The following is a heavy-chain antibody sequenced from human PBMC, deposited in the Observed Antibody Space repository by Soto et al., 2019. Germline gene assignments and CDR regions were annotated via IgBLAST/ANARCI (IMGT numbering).Heavy chain of an antibody. CDR2: IYYSGST. V-gene: IGHV4-59*01. Sequence: SETLSLTCTVSGGSISSYYWSWIRQPPGKGLEWIGYIYYSGSTNYNPSLKSRVTISVDTSKNQFSLKLSSVTAADTAVYYCARVAEAAVDYYYYYYMDVWGKGTTVTVSS. CDR3: ARVAEAAVDYYYYYYMDV. CDR1: GGSISSYY. J-gene: IGHJ6*03. D-gene: IGHD6-13*01.